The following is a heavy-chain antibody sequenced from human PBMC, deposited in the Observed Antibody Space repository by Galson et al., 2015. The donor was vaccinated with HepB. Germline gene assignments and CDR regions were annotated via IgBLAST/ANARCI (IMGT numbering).Heavy chain of an antibody. J-gene: IGHJ4*02. CDR1: GFTVSGSY. V-gene: IGHV3-53*01. Sequence: SLRLSCAASGFTVSGSYMSWVRQAPGKGLEWVSVFHSDGDSDYADSVKGRFTISRDNSKNTLYLQMNSLRAEDTAVYFWSRDHFDYSNAIYYFDSWGQGTLVTVSS. D-gene: IGHD4-11*01. CDR2: FHSDGDS. CDR3: SRDHFDYSNAIYYFDS.